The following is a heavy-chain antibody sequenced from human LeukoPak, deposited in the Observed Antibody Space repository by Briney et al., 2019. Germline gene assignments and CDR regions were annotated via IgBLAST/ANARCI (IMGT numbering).Heavy chain of an antibody. CDR3: AKIAAAGYYFYSIDV. CDR2: ISGSGGST. J-gene: IGHJ6*03. CDR1: GFTFISYA. V-gene: IGHV3-23*01. Sequence: PGGSLRLSCAASGFTFISYAMTWVRQAPGKGLEWVSSISGSGGSTYYADSVKGRFTISRDNFKNTLYLQMNSLRVEDTAVYHCAKIAAAGYYFYSIDVWGKGTTVTVSS. D-gene: IGHD6-13*01.